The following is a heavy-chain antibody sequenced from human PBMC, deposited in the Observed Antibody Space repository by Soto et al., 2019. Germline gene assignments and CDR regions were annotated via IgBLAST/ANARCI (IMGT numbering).Heavy chain of an antibody. CDR2: IHYSGST. D-gene: IGHD5-12*01. J-gene: IGHJ3*02. CDR3: ARARHGGWLAFDM. CDR1: GGSIRSGDYY. Sequence: PSETLSLTCTVSGGSIRSGDYYWSWIRQPPGKGLEWIGYIHYSGSTDYNPSLKSRVTVSLDTSKNQVSLKLSSATAADTAVYYCARARHGGWLAFDMWGQGTMVTVSS. V-gene: IGHV4-30-4*01.